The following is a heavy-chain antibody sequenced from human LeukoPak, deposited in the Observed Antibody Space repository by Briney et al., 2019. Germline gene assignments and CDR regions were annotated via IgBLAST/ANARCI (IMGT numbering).Heavy chain of an antibody. D-gene: IGHD4-17*01. CDR1: GYTFTGYY. J-gene: IGHJ6*03. CDR2: INPNSGGT. V-gene: IGHV1-2*02. CDR3: ALRGTVTTVSYYYYYMDG. Sequence: ASVTVSCTASGYTFTGYYMHWVRQAPGQGLEWMGWINPNSGGTNYAQKFQGRVTMTRDTSISTAYMQMSRLRSEDTAVYYCALRGTVTTVSYYYYYMDGWGKGTTVTISS.